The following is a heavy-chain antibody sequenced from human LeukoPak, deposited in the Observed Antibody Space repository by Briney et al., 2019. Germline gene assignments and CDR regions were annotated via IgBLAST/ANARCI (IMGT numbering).Heavy chain of an antibody. V-gene: IGHV3-23*01. CDR2: ISGSGGST. Sequence: GGSLRLSCAASGFTFSSYAMSWVRQAPGKGLEWVSAISGSGGSTYYADSVKGRFPISRDNSKKTLYLQMNSLRAEDTAVYYCAKAHYDFRKTDYYYYGMDVWGQGTTVTVSS. CDR3: AKAHYDFRKTDYYYYGMDV. J-gene: IGHJ6*02. CDR1: GFTFSSYA. D-gene: IGHD3-3*01.